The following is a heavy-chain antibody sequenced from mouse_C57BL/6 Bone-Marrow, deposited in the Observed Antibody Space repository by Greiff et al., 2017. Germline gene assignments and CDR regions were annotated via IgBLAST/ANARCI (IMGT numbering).Heavy chain of an antibody. D-gene: IGHD3-2*01. CDR3: AMTDRGYGWVAY. V-gene: IGHV1-80*01. J-gene: IGHJ3*01. Sequence: VQLKQSGAELVKPGASVKISCKASGYAFSSYWMNWVKQRPGTGLEWIGQIYPGDSDTNYNEKFKGKATLTADKSSSTAYMQLSSLTSEDSAVYCWAMTDRGYGWVAYWGKGTLVTVSA. CDR1: GYAFSSYW. CDR2: IYPGDSDT.